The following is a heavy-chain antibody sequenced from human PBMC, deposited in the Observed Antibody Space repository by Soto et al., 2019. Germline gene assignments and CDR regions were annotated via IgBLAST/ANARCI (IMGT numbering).Heavy chain of an antibody. CDR1: GFTFSSYG. Sequence: QVQLVESGGGVVQPGRSLRLSCAASGFTFSSYGMHWVRQAPGKGLEWVAVIWYDGSNKYYADSVKGRFTISRDNSKNTLHLQMNSLRAEDTAVYYCARGTYDYIWGSYRYWDYFDYWGQGTLVTVSS. J-gene: IGHJ4*02. D-gene: IGHD3-16*02. V-gene: IGHV3-33*01. CDR2: IWYDGSNK. CDR3: ARGTYDYIWGSYRYWDYFDY.